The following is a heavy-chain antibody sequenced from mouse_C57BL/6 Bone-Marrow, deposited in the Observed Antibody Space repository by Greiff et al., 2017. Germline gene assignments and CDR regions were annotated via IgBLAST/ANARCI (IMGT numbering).Heavy chain of an antibody. CDR2: ILPGSGST. CDR3: ARTNSIITTVVANWYFDV. CDR1: GYTFTGYW. D-gene: IGHD1-1*01. V-gene: IGHV1-9*01. J-gene: IGHJ1*03. Sequence: VKLVESGAELMKPGASVKLSCKATGYTFTGYWIEWVKQRPGHGLEWIGEILPGSGSTNYNEKFKGKATFTADTSSNTAYMQLSSLTTEDSAIYYCARTNSIITTVVANWYFDVWGTGTTVTVSS.